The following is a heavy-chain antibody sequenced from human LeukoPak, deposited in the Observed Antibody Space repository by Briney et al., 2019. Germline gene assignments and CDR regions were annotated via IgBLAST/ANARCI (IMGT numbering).Heavy chain of an antibody. CDR3: AKGRALEVVAAFNY. Sequence: GGSLTLSCAASGFTFSIYSMLWVREATGKGVEGVSYISSSSSTIYYADSVKGRFTISRDNAKNSLYLQMNSLRVEDTAIYYCAKGRALEVVAAFNYWGQGTVVTASS. D-gene: IGHD2-15*01. CDR1: GFTFSIYS. CDR2: ISSSSSTI. J-gene: IGHJ4*02. V-gene: IGHV3-48*01.